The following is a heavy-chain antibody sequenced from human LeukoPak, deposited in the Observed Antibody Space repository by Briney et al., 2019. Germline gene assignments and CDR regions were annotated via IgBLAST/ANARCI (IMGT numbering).Heavy chain of an antibody. CDR2: IYYSGST. D-gene: IGHD3-10*01. Sequence: PSETLSLTCTVSGGSISSSSYYWGWIRQPPGKGLEWIGSIYYSGSTYYNPSLKSRVTISVDTSKNQFSLKLSSVAAADTAVYYCARGAGYWGGTFDIWGQGTMVTVSS. CDR3: ARGAGYWGGTFDI. V-gene: IGHV4-39*07. CDR1: GGSISSSSYY. J-gene: IGHJ3*02.